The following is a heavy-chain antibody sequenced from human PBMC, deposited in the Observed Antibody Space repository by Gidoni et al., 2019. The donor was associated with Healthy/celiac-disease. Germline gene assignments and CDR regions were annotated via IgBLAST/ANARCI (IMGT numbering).Heavy chain of an antibody. D-gene: IGHD3-10*01. CDR2: KWYGGRNK. V-gene: IGHV3-33*01. J-gene: IGHJ4*02. Sequence: QVQLVESGGGVVQPGRSLRLSCAASGFPFSSYGMHWVRQAPGKGLGWVAVKWYGGRNKDYADSVKGRFTISRDNSKNTLYLQMNSLRAEDTAVYYCASGDYWSYGSGSGGAYWGQGTLVTVSS. CDR3: ASGDYWSYGSGSGGAY. CDR1: GFPFSSYG.